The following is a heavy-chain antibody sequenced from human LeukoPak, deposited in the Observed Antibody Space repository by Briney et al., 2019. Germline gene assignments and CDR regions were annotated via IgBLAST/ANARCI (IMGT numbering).Heavy chain of an antibody. CDR2: INHSGST. V-gene: IGHV4-34*01. D-gene: IGHD3-22*01. Sequence: SETLSLTCAVYGGSFSGYYWSWIRQPPGKGLEWIGEINHSGSTNYNPSLKSRVTISVDTSKNQFSLKLSSVTAADTAVYYCARMMGNYDSSGYFDYWGQGTLVTVSS. CDR3: ARMMGNYDSSGYFDY. CDR1: GGSFSGYY. J-gene: IGHJ4*02.